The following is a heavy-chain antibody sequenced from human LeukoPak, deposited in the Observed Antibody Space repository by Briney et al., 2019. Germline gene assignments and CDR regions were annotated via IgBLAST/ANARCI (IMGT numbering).Heavy chain of an antibody. D-gene: IGHD6-19*01. CDR2: INHSEST. CDR1: GGSFSGYY. V-gene: IGHV4-34*01. Sequence: SETLSLTCAVYGGSFSGYYWGWVRQPPRKGLEWNGEINHSESTNYNPSLKSRVTISLDTSKNQFSLKLSSVTAADTAVYYCAKGGRGWYWGQGTLVTVSS. CDR3: AKGGRGWY. J-gene: IGHJ4*02.